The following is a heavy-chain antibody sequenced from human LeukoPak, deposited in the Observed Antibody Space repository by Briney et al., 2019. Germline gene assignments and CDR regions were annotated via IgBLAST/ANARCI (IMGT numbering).Heavy chain of an antibody. CDR2: IIPIFGTA. J-gene: IGHJ4*02. D-gene: IGHD6-19*01. V-gene: IGHV1-69*05. CDR3: ARGPSSGWHYFDY. Sequence: ASVKVSCKASGGTFSSYAISWVRQAPGQGLEWMGGIIPIFGTASYAQKFQGRITMTRDTSTSTVYMELSSLRSEDTALYYCARGPSSGWHYFDYWGLGTLVTVSS. CDR1: GGTFSSYA.